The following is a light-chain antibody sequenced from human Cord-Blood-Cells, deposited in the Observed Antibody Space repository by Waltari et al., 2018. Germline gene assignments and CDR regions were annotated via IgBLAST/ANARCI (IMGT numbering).Light chain of an antibody. J-gene: IGKJ2*03. CDR2: AAS. CDR1: QSISSY. CDR3: QQSYSTPYS. Sequence: DIQMTQSPSSLSASVGDRVTIPCRASQSISSYLNWYQQKPGKAPKLLIYAASSLQSGVPSRFSGSGSGTDFTLTISSLQPEDFATYYCQQSYSTPYSFGQGTKPEIK. V-gene: IGKV1-39*01.